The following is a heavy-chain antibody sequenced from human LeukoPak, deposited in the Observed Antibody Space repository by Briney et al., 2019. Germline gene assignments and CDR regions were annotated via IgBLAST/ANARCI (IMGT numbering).Heavy chain of an antibody. CDR2: IIPIFGTA. J-gene: IGHJ4*02. D-gene: IGHD1-1*01. CDR3: ASSHPQRRFYFDY. CDR1: GGTFSSYA. Sequence: SVKVSCKASGGTFSSYAISWVRQAPGQGLEWMGGIIPIFGTANYAQKFQGRVTITTDESTSTAYMQLSSLRSEDTAVYYCASSHPQRRFYFDYWGQGTLVTVSS. V-gene: IGHV1-69*05.